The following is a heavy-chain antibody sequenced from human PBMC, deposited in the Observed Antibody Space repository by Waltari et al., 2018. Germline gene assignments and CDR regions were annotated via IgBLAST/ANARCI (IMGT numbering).Heavy chain of an antibody. CDR2: INHSGST. Sequence: QVQLQQWGAGLLKPSETLSLTCAVYGGSFSGYYWSWIRQPPGKGLEWIGEINHSGSTNDNPSLKSRVTISVDTSKNQFSLKLSSVTAADTAVYYCARGPRGYSYGYNWFDPWGQGTLVTVSS. CDR3: ARGPRGYSYGYNWFDP. CDR1: GGSFSGYY. V-gene: IGHV4-34*01. D-gene: IGHD5-18*01. J-gene: IGHJ5*02.